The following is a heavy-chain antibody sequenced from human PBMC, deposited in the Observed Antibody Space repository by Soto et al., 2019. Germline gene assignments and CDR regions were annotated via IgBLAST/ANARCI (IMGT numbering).Heavy chain of an antibody. CDR2: ISYDGSNK. CDR3: AKDSGDFWSGYYPPGLYFDY. J-gene: IGHJ4*02. Sequence: GGSLRLSCAASGFTFRSYGMHWVRQAPGKGLEWVAVISYDGSNKYYADSVKGRFTISRDNSKNTLYLQMDSLRAEDTAVYYCAKDSGDFWSGYYPPGLYFDYWGQGTLVTVYS. D-gene: IGHD3-3*01. V-gene: IGHV3-30*18. CDR1: GFTFRSYG.